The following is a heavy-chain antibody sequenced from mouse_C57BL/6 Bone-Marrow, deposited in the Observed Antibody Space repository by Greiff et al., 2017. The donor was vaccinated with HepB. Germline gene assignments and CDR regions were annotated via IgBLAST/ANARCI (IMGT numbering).Heavy chain of an antibody. Sequence: QVQLQQPGAELVMPGASVKLSCKASGYTFTSYWMHWVKQSPGQGLEWIGEIDPSDSYTNYNQKFKGKSTLTVDKSSSPAYMQLSSLTSEDSAVYYCAREGITTVVEDYAMDYWGQGTSVTVSS. CDR3: AREGITTVVEDYAMDY. J-gene: IGHJ4*01. CDR1: GYTFTSYW. V-gene: IGHV1-69*01. D-gene: IGHD1-1*01. CDR2: IDPSDSYT.